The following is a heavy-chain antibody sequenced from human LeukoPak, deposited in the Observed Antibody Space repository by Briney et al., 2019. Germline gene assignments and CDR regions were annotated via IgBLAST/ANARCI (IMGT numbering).Heavy chain of an antibody. CDR1: GFTVSSYG. J-gene: IGHJ4*02. D-gene: IGHD4/OR15-4a*01. V-gene: IGHV3-48*04. CDR2: ISSSGSTI. Sequence: GRSLRLSCAASGFTVSSYGMHWVRQAPGKGLEWVSYISSSGSTIYYADSVKGRFTISRDNAKNSLYLQMNSLRAEDTAVYYCASADNYGGIDYWGQGTLVTVSS. CDR3: ASADNYGGIDY.